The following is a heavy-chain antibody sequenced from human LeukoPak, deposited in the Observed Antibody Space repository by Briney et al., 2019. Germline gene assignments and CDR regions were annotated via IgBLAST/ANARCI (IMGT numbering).Heavy chain of an antibody. CDR1: GITLSNHG. Sequence: GGSLRLSCEGSGITLSNHGLHWVRQAPGKGLEWVALLSYDGFKKYYADSVKGRFTISRDNSKNTLYLQMNSLRAEDTAVYYCAKDPNWDIVVVPAAPWDYWGQGTLVTVSS. V-gene: IGHV3-30-3*01. CDR2: LSYDGFKK. J-gene: IGHJ4*02. CDR3: AKDPNWDIVVVPAAPWDY. D-gene: IGHD2-2*01.